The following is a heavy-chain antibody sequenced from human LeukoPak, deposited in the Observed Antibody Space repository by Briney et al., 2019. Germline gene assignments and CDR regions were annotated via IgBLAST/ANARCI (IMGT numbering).Heavy chain of an antibody. J-gene: IGHJ4*02. V-gene: IGHV4-34*01. CDR2: INHSGST. CDR1: GFTFSSYN. CDR3: ARGGGSYVGDY. Sequence: GSLRLSCAASGFTFSSYNMNWVRQAPGKGLEWIGEINHSGSTNYNPSLKSRVTISVDTSKNQFSLKLSSVTAADTAVYYCARGGGSYVGDYWGQGTLVTVSS. D-gene: IGHD1-26*01.